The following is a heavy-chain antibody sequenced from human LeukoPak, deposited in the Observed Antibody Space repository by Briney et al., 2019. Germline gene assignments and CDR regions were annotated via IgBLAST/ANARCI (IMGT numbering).Heavy chain of an antibody. V-gene: IGHV4-61*10. D-gene: IGHD1-1*01. CDR1: GGSISSGSYY. CDR2: IYYLGST. J-gene: IGHJ5*02. CDR3: AVTWNADRTFAP. Sequence: SETLSLTCTVSGGSISSGSYYYSWIRQPAGKGLEWIGHIYYLGSTSYNPSLRSRVTISMDASKNQFSLTLTSVTAADTAVYYCAVTWNADRTFAPWGQGSLVTVS.